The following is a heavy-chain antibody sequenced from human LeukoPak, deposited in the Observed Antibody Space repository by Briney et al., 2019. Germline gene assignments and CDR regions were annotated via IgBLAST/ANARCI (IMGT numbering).Heavy chain of an antibody. CDR3: VREESGGYFDY. Sequence: ASVKVSCKASGYTFTNYLLHWVRQAPGQGLEWVGRITPSVDTTNYAQKFRDRVTMTRDTSTSTVYMELSSVRSEDTAVYHCVREESGGYFDYWGQGTLVTVSS. CDR1: GYTFTNYL. CDR2: ITPSVDTT. J-gene: IGHJ4*02. D-gene: IGHD2-8*02. V-gene: IGHV1-46*01.